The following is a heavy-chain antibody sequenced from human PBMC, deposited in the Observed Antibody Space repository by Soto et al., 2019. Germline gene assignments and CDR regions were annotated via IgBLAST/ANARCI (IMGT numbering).Heavy chain of an antibody. CDR3: ARDQGVPAAMHYYYYYMDV. V-gene: IGHV3-7*01. J-gene: IGHJ6*03. Sequence: GGSLRLSCAASGFTFSSYWMSWVRQAPGKGLEWVANIKQDGSEKYYVESVKGRFTISRDNAKNSLYLQMNSLRAEDTAVYYCARDQGVPAAMHYYYYYMDVWGKGTTVTVSS. D-gene: IGHD2-2*01. CDR1: GFTFSSYW. CDR2: IKQDGSEK.